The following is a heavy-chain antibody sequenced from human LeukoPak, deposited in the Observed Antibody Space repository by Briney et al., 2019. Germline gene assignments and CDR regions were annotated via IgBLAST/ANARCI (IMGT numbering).Heavy chain of an antibody. Sequence: ASVKVSCKASGYTFTGYYMHWVRQAPGQGLEWMGRIHPNSGDTSFAQQFQGGVTMTRDTSISTAYMELSSLRSDDTAVYYCAGARGYGGTSDTFDIWGQGTMVTVSS. CDR3: AGARGYGGTSDTFDI. CDR2: IHPNSGDT. J-gene: IGHJ3*02. D-gene: IGHD4-17*01. V-gene: IGHV1-2*02. CDR1: GYTFTGYY.